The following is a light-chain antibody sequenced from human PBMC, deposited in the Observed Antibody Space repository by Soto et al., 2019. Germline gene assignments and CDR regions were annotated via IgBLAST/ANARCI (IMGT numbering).Light chain of an antibody. CDR2: AAT. CDR3: QQSYSTPHT. J-gene: IGKJ5*01. V-gene: IGKV1-9*01. Sequence: DVQLTQSPASLSASIGDRVIITCRATQAISRYLAWYQQKPGAAPKLLIYAATTLQSGVPSRFSGAASGTEFTLIISNLQSDDFATYYCQQSYSTPHTFGQGTRLEIK. CDR1: QAISRY.